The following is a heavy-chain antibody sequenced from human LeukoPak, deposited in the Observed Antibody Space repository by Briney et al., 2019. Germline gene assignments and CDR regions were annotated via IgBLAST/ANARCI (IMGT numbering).Heavy chain of an antibody. V-gene: IGHV3-23*01. J-gene: IGHJ4*02. CDR3: AKVERVYYDILTGYYSPEY. Sequence: GGSLRLSCAASGFTFSSYAMSWVRQAPGKGLEWVSAISGSGGSTYYADSVKGRFTISRDNSKNTLYLQMNSLGAEDTAVYYCAKVERVYYDILTGYYSPEYWGQGTLVTVSS. CDR2: ISGSGGST. D-gene: IGHD3-9*01. CDR1: GFTFSSYA.